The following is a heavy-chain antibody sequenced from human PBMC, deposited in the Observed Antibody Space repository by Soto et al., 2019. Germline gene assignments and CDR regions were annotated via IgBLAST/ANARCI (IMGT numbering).Heavy chain of an antibody. D-gene: IGHD3-10*01. CDR3: AREGPYYYASRMDL. CDR1: GIPVSSNY. J-gene: IGHJ6*02. Sequence: EVQLVESGGGLVQPGGSLRLYCAASGIPVSSNYMTWVRQAPGKGLEWVSVLHSGGDTYYANSVKGRFTISRHDSTNTLFLQMNSLTAEDTAVYYCAREGPYYYASRMDLWGQGTTVTVSS. V-gene: IGHV3-53*04. CDR2: LHSGGDT.